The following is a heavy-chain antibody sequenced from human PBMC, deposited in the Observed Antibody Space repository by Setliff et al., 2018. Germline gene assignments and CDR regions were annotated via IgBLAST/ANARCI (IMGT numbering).Heavy chain of an antibody. CDR1: GGSIRSYY. CDR3: VTELAIGRTFFDY. V-gene: IGHV4-4*07. D-gene: IGHD3-22*01. J-gene: IGHJ4*02. CDR2: TYTSGST. Sequence: SETLSLTCTVSGGSIRSYYWSWIRQSAGKGLEWIGRTYTSGSTNYNPSLKRRVTMSVDTSKSQFSLKLTSVTAADTAVYYCVTELAIGRTFFDYWGQGTLVTVSS.